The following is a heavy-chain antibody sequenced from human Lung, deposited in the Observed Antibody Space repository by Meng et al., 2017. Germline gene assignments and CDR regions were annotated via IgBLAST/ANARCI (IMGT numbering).Heavy chain of an antibody. CDR3: AHASYYYDSSGYKFFDY. V-gene: IGHV2-5*02. Sequence: ITLKESCPTPVKPTQALTLPWTFSGFSRSTSGVGVGWIRQPPGKALEWLALIYWDDDKRYSPSLKSRLTITKDTSKNQVVLTMTNMDPVDTATYYCAHASYYYDSSGYKFFDYWGQGTLVTVSS. D-gene: IGHD3-22*01. CDR1: GFSRSTSGVG. CDR2: IYWDDDK. J-gene: IGHJ4*02.